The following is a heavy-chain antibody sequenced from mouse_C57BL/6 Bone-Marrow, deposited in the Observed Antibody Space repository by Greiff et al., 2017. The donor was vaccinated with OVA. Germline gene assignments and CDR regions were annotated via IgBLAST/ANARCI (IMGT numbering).Heavy chain of an antibody. CDR3: AVYGSSYWYFDV. V-gene: IGHV1-82*01. D-gene: IGHD1-1*01. CDR2: ISPGDGDP. CDR1: GYAFSSSW. J-gene: IGHJ1*03. Sequence: VQLQQSGPELVKPGASVKISCKASGYAFSSSWMNWVKQRPGKGLEWIGRISPGDGDPNYNGKFKGKATLTADKSSSTAYMQLSSLTSEDSAVYFSAVYGSSYWYFDVWGTGTTVTVSS.